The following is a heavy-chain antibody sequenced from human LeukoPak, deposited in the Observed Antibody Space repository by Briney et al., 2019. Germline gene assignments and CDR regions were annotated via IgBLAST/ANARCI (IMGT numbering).Heavy chain of an antibody. D-gene: IGHD2-2*01. V-gene: IGHV4-39*01. Sequence: SETLSLTCTVSGGSISSSSYYWGWIRQPPGKGLEWIGSIYYSGSTYYNPSLKSRVTISVDTSKNQFSLKLSSVTAADTAVNYCARRGSSRRSFDYWGQGTLVTVSS. CDR1: GGSISSSSYY. J-gene: IGHJ4*02. CDR3: ARRGSSRRSFDY. CDR2: IYYSGST.